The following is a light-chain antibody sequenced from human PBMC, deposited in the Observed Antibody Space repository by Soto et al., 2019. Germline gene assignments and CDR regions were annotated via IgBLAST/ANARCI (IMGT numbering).Light chain of an antibody. V-gene: IGLV1-47*01. CDR3: ATWDDSLSGVV. CDR2: RNN. J-gene: IGLJ2*01. CDR1: SSNIGYNY. Sequence: QSVLTQPPSASGTPGQRVTISCSGGSSNIGYNYVYWYQQVPGTAPKLLIYRNNQRPSGVPDRFSGSKSGTSASLAISGLRSEDEADYYCATWDDSLSGVVFGGGTQLTVL.